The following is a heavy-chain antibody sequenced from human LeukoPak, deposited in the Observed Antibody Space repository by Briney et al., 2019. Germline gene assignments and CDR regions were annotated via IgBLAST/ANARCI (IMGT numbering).Heavy chain of an antibody. D-gene: IGHD3-22*01. J-gene: IGHJ5*02. CDR2: INAGNGNT. Sequence: GASVKVSCKASGGTFSSYAISWVRQAPGQRLEWMGWINAGNGNTKYSQKFQGRVTITRDTSASTAYMELSSLRSEDTAVYYCARAHDYYDSSGYTDNWFDPWGQGTLVTVSS. CDR3: ARAHDYYDSSGYTDNWFDP. V-gene: IGHV1-3*01. CDR1: GGTFSSYA.